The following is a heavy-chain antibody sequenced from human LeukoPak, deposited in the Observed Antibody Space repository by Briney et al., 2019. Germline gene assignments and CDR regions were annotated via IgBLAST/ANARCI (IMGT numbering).Heavy chain of an antibody. D-gene: IGHD3-9*01. J-gene: IGHJ4*02. V-gene: IGHV2-5*01. CDR2: IYWNDDK. CDR3: AHRPPYYDILTGSFDY. CDR1: VFSLSTSGVG. Sequence: SGPTLVKPTQTLTLTCTFSVFSLSTSGVGVGWIRQPPGKALEWLALIYWNDDKRYSPSLKSRLTITKDTSKNQVVLTMTNMDPVDTATYYCAHRPPYYDILTGSFDYWGQGTLVTVSS.